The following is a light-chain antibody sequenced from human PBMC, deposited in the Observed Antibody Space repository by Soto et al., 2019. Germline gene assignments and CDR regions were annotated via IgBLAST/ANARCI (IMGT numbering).Light chain of an antibody. CDR1: QSVRSSY. CDR2: GAS. J-gene: IGKJ2*01. Sequence: EIVLTQSPGTLSLSPGERATLSCRASQSVRSSYLAWYHQKPGQAPRLLIYGASNRATGIPDRFSGSESGTDFTLTISRLEPEDFAVYYCQQYESSPYTVGQGTKLEIK. V-gene: IGKV3-20*01. CDR3: QQYESSPYT.